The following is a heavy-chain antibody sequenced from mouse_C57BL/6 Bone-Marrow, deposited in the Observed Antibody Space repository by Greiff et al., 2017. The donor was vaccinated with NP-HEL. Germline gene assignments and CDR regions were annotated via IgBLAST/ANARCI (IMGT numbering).Heavy chain of an antibody. V-gene: IGHV1-52*01. CDR1: GYTFTSYW. CDR2: IDPSDSET. Sequence: QVQLKQPGAELVRPGSSVKLSCKASGYTFTSYWMHWVKQRPIQGLEWIGNIDPSDSETHYNQKFKDKATLTVDKSSSTAYMQLSSLTSEDSAVYYCARHTGDAMDYWGQGTSVTVSS. J-gene: IGHJ4*01. CDR3: ARHTGDAMDY.